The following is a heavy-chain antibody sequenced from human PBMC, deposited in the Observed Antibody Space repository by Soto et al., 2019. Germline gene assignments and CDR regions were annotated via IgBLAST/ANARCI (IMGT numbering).Heavy chain of an antibody. CDR3: ARGRGVRLRFLEWLAYYGMDV. CDR1: GGSVSSGSYY. V-gene: IGHV4-61*01. J-gene: IGHJ6*02. CDR2: IYYSGST. D-gene: IGHD3-3*01. Sequence: SETLSLTCTVSGGSVSSGSYYWSWIRQPPGKGLEWIGYIYYSGSTNYNPSLKSRVTISVDTSKNQFSLKLSSVTAADTAVYYCARGRGVRLRFLEWLAYYGMDVWGQGTTVTVSS.